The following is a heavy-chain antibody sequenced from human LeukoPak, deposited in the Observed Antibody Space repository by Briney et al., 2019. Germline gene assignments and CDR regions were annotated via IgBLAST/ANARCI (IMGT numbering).Heavy chain of an antibody. Sequence: GASVKVSCKASGYTFTGYYMHWVRQAPGQGLEWMGWISAYDGDTNYAQKVQGRVTMTTDTSTSTAYLELRSLRSDDTAVYYCARDRTPLNGYYNDRSGYYYSYWGQGTLVTVSS. V-gene: IGHV1-18*04. J-gene: IGHJ4*02. CDR2: ISAYDGDT. CDR1: GYTFTGYY. D-gene: IGHD3-22*01. CDR3: ARDRTPLNGYYNDRSGYYYSY.